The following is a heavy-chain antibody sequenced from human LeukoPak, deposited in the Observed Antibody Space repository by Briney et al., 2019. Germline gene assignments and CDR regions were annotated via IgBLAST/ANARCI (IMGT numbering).Heavy chain of an antibody. J-gene: IGHJ5*02. CDR3: AKDRGPNIVVVPAA. CDR1: GFSFFAYR. D-gene: IGHD2-2*01. Sequence: GGSLRLSCTASGFSFFAYRLHWLRQAPGKGLEWVAVISYDGSNKYYADSVKGRFTISRDNSKNTLYLQMNSLRAEDTAVYYCAKDRGPNIVVVPAAWGQGTLVTVSS. V-gene: IGHV3-30*18. CDR2: ISYDGSNK.